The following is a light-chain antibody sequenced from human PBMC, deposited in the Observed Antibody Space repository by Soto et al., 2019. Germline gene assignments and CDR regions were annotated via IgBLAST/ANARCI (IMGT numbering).Light chain of an antibody. CDR2: DVT. V-gene: IGLV2-11*01. J-gene: IGLJ3*02. CDR3: SSFTIRSTLL. CDR1: SSDVGGYKF. Sequence: QSVLTQPRSVSGSPGQSVTISCAGTSSDVGGYKFVSWYQQHPGQAPKLVIYDVTKRPSGVPDRFSGSKSGNTASLTISWLQAEDEGDYYCSSFTIRSTLLFGGGTKLTVL.